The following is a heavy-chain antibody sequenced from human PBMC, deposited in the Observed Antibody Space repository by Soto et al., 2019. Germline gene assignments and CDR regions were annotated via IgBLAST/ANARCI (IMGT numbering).Heavy chain of an antibody. CDR2: IGTLSDT. CDR3: ARGRSFSYDSTPPPMFDP. D-gene: IGHD3-10*01. V-gene: IGHV3-13*01. CDR1: GFAFSTFD. J-gene: IGHJ5*02. Sequence: GGTLRLSCAGSGFAFSTFDIHWVRQAPGKGLEWVSGIGTLSDTFYAASVQGRFTISRQNAKNSVYLQMNSLRAGDTAFYYCARGRSFSYDSTPPPMFDPWGQGTLVTVSS.